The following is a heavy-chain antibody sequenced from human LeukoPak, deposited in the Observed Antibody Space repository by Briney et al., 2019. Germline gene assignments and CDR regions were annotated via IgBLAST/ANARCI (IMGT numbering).Heavy chain of an antibody. CDR2: INHSGST. V-gene: IGHV4-34*01. J-gene: IGHJ5*02. CDR1: GGSFSGYY. CDR3: TRDTGNTGEVKFDP. D-gene: IGHD4-17*01. Sequence: PSETLSLTCAVYGGSFSGYYWSWIRQPPGKGLEWIGEINHSGSTNYNPSLKSRVTISVDTSKNQFSLKLSSVTAADTAVYYCTRDTGNTGEVKFDPWGQGTLVTVSS.